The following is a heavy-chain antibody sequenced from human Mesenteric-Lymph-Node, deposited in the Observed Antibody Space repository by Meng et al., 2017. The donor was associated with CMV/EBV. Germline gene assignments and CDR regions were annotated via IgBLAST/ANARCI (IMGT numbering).Heavy chain of an antibody. J-gene: IGHJ4*02. D-gene: IGHD3-16*01. V-gene: IGHV4-31*02. CDR1: SISSRDYD. Sequence: SISSRDYDWGGISQHPGKGLEWIGYIYYSGSTYYNPSLKSRVTVAVDTSKNQFSLKLSSVTAADTAVYYCARQRLNMITFGGEIDYWGQGTLVTVSS. CDR3: ARQRLNMITFGGEIDY. CDR2: IYYSGST.